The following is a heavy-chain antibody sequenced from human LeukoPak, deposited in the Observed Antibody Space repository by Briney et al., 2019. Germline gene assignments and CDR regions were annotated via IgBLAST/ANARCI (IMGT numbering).Heavy chain of an antibody. Sequence: GGSLRLFCAASGFTFRDYYMNWIRQPPGKGLEWISYISPSGSDIYYADSLKGRFTISRDNANNSLFLQMNSLRAEDTAVYYCVRDRWSSSWSSGFDYWGQGTLVTVSS. CDR2: ISPSGSDI. CDR3: VRDRWSSSWSSGFDY. J-gene: IGHJ4*02. CDR1: GFTFRDYY. V-gene: IGHV3-11*04. D-gene: IGHD6-13*01.